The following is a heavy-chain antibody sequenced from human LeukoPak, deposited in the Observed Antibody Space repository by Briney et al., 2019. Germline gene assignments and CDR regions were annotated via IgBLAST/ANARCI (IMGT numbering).Heavy chain of an antibody. D-gene: IGHD1-26*01. J-gene: IGHJ3*02. CDR3: ARVRGSYPIDAFDI. CDR2: MNPNSGGT. V-gene: IGHV1-2*02. CDR1: GYTFTSYD. Sequence: ASVKVSCKASGYTFTSYDINWVRQATGQGLEWMGWMNPNSGGTNYAQKFQGRVTMTRDTSISTAYMELSRLRSDDTAVYYCARVRGSYPIDAFDIWGRGTMVTVSS.